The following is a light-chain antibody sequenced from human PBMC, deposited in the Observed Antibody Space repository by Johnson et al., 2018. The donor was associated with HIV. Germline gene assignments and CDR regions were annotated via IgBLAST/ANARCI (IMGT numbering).Light chain of an antibody. CDR1: SSNIGNNY. Sequence: QSVLTQPPSVSAAPGQKVTISCSGSSSNIGNNYVSWYQQVPGTAPKLLIYDNNMRPSGILDRFSGSKSGPSATLGITGLQTGDEADYYCGTWDSSLSAYVFGTGTKVTVL. CDR2: DNN. V-gene: IGLV1-51*01. J-gene: IGLJ1*01. CDR3: GTWDSSLSAYV.